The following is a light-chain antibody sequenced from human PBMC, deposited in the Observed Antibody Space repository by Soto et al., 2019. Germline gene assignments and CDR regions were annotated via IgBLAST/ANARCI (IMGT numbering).Light chain of an antibody. CDR3: QQYDTSLS. CDR1: QSFRGL. V-gene: IGKV3-11*01. CDR2: DAY. J-gene: IGKJ5*01. Sequence: EVVLTQSPVTLSLSPGERATLSSRASQSFRGLLAWYQQKPGQAPRLLIYDAYNRATGIPPRFSGSGSGTDFTLTISRLEPEDFAVYYCQQYDTSLSFGQGTRLEIK.